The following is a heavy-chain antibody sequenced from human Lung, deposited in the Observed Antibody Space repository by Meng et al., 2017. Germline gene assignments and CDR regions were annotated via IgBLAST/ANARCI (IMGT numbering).Heavy chain of an antibody. Sequence: QVQLRESGPALVKPSETLSLTCAVSGASIDTDNWWTWVRQSPGKGLEWIGEIHHSGSTNYNPSLKSRVILSVDKSKNQFSLKVNSVTAADTAVYYCARGYYSDSHWGQGTLVTVSS. CDR1: GASIDTDNW. CDR3: ARGYYSDSH. D-gene: IGHD3-22*01. J-gene: IGHJ4*02. CDR2: IHHSGST. V-gene: IGHV4-4*02.